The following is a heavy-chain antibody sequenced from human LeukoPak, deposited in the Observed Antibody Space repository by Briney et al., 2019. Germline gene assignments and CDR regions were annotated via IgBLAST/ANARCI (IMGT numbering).Heavy chain of an antibody. CDR2: IRGKGET. D-gene: IGHD3-16*01. J-gene: IGHJ4*02. Sequence: PGGSLRLSCAASGLSLSSFAMSWVRQGTARGLEWVSSIRGKGETSHADSVKGRFTLSSDSSRNTVYFQLNNLRVEDTAIYYCAKASWVSSTDAVRWGQGTLVTVSS. V-gene: IGHV3-23*01. CDR3: AKASWVSSTDAVR. CDR1: GLSLSSFA.